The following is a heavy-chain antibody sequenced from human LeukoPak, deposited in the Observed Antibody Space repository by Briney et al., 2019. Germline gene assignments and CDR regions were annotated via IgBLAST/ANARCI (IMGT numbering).Heavy chain of an antibody. CDR3: ARKDGCGSGSYCGLDY. D-gene: IGHD3-10*01. Sequence: PSETLSLTCAVYGGSFSGYYWSWIRQPLGKGLEWIGEINHSGSTNYNPSLKSRVTISVDTSKNQFSLKLSSVTAADTAVYYCARKDGCGSGSYCGLDYWGQGTLVTVSS. CDR2: INHSGST. CDR1: GGSFSGYY. J-gene: IGHJ4*02. V-gene: IGHV4-34*01.